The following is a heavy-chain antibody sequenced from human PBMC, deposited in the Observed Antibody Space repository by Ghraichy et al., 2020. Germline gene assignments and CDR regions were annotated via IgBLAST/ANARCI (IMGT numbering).Heavy chain of an antibody. V-gene: IGHV3-21*01. CDR1: GFTFNTYS. D-gene: IGHD2-15*01. J-gene: IGHJ3*01. CDR3: ARPYCSGGGCYHRNDAFDL. Sequence: LSLTCTASGFTFNTYSMNWVRQAPGKGLEWVASIDKTSHYIYYADSRKGRFTISSDNAKNSLYLQMNGLRAEDTSVYYCARPYCSGGGCYHRNDAFDLWGQGTMVTVSS. CDR2: IDKTSHYI.